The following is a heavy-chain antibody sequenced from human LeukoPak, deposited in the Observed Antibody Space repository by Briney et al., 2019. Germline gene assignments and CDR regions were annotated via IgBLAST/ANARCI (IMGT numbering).Heavy chain of an antibody. Sequence: GGPLRLSCAASGFTFSNYRMNWVRQAPGMGLEWVSSISGGSGYIYYADSVKGRFTISRDNAKNSLYLQMNSLRAEDTAVYYCARFSGYNSFDFWGQGTLVTVSS. CDR1: GFTFSNYR. J-gene: IGHJ4*02. D-gene: IGHD5-12*01. CDR3: ARFSGYNSFDF. V-gene: IGHV3-21*01. CDR2: ISGGSGYI.